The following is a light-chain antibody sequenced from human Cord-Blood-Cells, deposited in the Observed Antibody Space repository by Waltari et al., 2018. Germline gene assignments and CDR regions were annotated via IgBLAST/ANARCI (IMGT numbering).Light chain of an antibody. J-gene: IGLJ3*02. Sequence: QSALTQPASVSGSPGQSITISCTGTSSDVGSYNLVSWYQQPPGKAPKLMIDEGSKRPSGVSNRFSGSKSGNTASLTISGLQAEDEADYYCCSYAGSSTWVFGGGTKLTVL. V-gene: IGLV2-23*01. CDR2: EGS. CDR1: SSDVGSYNL. CDR3: CSYAGSSTWV.